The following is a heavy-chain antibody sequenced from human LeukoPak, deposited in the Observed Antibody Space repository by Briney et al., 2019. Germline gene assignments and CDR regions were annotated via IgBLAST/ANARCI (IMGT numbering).Heavy chain of an antibody. CDR3: ARDLPGRRYDY. CDR1: GFTFSSYE. CDR2: ISSSSSYI. V-gene: IGHV3-21*01. J-gene: IGHJ4*02. Sequence: GGSLRLSCAASGFTFSSYEMNWVRQAPGKGLEWVSSISSSSSYIYYADSVKGRFTISRDNAKNSLYLQMNSLRAEDTAVYYCARDLPGRRYDYWGQGTLVTVSS.